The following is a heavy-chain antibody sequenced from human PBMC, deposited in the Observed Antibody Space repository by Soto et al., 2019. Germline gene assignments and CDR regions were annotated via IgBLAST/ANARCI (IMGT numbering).Heavy chain of an antibody. CDR2: MYYSGTT. CDR1: GGSISSSDFY. V-gene: IGHV4-39*01. Sequence: SETLSLTCTVSGGSISSSDFYWGWLRQTPGKGLEFIGSMYYSGTTYYNPSLKNRVTISVDTSKNQFTLKLISVTAADTAVYYCAVVDSTGNWFDPWGEGALVTVSS. D-gene: IGHD6-25*01. J-gene: IGHJ5*02. CDR3: AVVDSTGNWFDP.